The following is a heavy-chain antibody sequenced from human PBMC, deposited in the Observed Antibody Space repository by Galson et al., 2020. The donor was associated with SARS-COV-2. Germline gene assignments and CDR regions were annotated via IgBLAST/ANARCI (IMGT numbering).Heavy chain of an antibody. D-gene: IGHD2-2*01. Sequence: GGSLRLSCAASGFTFSSYGMSWVRQAPGKGLEWVASIGGSDTNIYDTNSVKGRFTISRDNSKNTVYLQMNSLRVEDTAVYYCAKAHLLPYQLLGGFDYWGQGALVTVSS. CDR3: AKAHLLPYQLLGGFDY. J-gene: IGHJ4*02. CDR1: GFTFSSYG. V-gene: IGHV3-23*01. CDR2: IGGSDTNI.